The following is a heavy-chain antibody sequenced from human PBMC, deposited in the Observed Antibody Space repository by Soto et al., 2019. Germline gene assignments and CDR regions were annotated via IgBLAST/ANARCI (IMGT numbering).Heavy chain of an antibody. V-gene: IGHV4-34*01. J-gene: IGHJ6*02. CDR1: GGSFSGYY. CDR3: AKGEGAYCSGGSCYSRQPRYYYYGMDV. D-gene: IGHD2-15*01. CDR2: INHSGST. Sequence: QVQLQQWGAGLLKPSETLSLTCAVYGGSFSGYYWSWIRQPPGKGLEWIGEINHSGSTNYNPSLKSRVTISVDTSKNQFSLKLSSVTAADTAVYYCAKGEGAYCSGGSCYSRQPRYYYYGMDVWGQGTTVTVSS.